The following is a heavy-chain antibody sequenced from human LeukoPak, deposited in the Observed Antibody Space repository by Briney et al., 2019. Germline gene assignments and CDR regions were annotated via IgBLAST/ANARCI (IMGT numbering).Heavy chain of an antibody. Sequence: GASVKVSCKASGGTFSSYAISWVRQAPGQGLEWMGGIIPIFGTANYAQKFQGRVTITADESTSTAYMELSSLRSEDTAVYYCARSMIVAITSDAFDIWGQGTMVTVSS. CDR3: ARSMIVAITSDAFDI. CDR1: GGTFSSYA. V-gene: IGHV1-69*13. J-gene: IGHJ3*02. CDR2: IIPIFGTA. D-gene: IGHD3-22*01.